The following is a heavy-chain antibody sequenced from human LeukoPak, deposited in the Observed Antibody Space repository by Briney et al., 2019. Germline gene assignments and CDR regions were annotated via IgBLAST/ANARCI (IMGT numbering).Heavy chain of an antibody. D-gene: IGHD3-9*01. V-gene: IGHV4-39*07. Sequence: SETLSLTCTVSGGSISSSSYYWGWIRQPPGKGLEWIGSIDYSGSTYYNPSLKSRVTISVDTSKNQFSLKLSSVTAADTAVYYCASEQAYDHLPGHYKTEYFLQWGQGSLVTVSS. CDR2: IDYSGST. J-gene: IGHJ1*01. CDR3: ASEQAYDHLPGHYKTEYFLQ. CDR1: GGSISSSSYY.